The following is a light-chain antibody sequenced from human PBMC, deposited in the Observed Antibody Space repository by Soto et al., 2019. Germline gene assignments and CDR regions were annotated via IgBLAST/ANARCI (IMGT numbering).Light chain of an antibody. Sequence: DMVMTQSPDSLASSLGERPNIKXKSSQSVIYSPQTKIYLGWYQQKPGQPPKLRCYGASTRETGGPDRCSGSGSGTDFTRTISSLQADDVAVYYGQQYYSTPPTFGQGTKVDIK. CDR3: QQYYSTPPT. J-gene: IGKJ1*01. CDR2: GAS. V-gene: IGKV4-1*01. CDR1: QSVIYSPQTKIY.